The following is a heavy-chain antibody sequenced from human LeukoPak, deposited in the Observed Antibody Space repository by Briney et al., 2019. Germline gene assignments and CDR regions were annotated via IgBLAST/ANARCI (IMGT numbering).Heavy chain of an antibody. CDR1: GFTFSSYS. D-gene: IGHD5-18*01. J-gene: IGHJ4*02. V-gene: IGHV3-21*01. CDR2: ISSSSSYI. Sequence: PGGSLRLSCAAPGFTFSSYSMNWVRQAPGKGLEWVSSISSSSSYIYYADSVKGRFTISRDNAKNSLYLQMNSLRAEDTAVYYCARDLSGVTGYTYGRGIDYWGQGTLVTVSS. CDR3: ARDLSGVTGYTYGRGIDY.